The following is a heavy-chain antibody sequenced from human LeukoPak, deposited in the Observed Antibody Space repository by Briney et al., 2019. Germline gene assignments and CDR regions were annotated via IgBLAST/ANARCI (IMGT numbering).Heavy chain of an antibody. J-gene: IGHJ4*02. Sequence: ASVKVSCKASGGTFSSYAISWVRQAPGQGLEWKGRIIPIFGIANYAQKFQGRVTITADKSTSTAYMELSSLRSEDTAVYYCASTYCSGGSCYGRLVDYWGQGTLVTVSS. D-gene: IGHD2-15*01. CDR1: GGTFSSYA. CDR3: ASTYCSGGSCYGRLVDY. V-gene: IGHV1-69*04. CDR2: IIPIFGIA.